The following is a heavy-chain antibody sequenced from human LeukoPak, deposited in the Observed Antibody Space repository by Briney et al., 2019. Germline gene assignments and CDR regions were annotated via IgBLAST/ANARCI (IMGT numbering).Heavy chain of an antibody. CDR1: GFTFSSYS. CDR3: ARVSLDCSSTSCYSAFDI. V-gene: IGHV3-48*01. CDR2: ISSSSSTI. Sequence: PGGSLRLSCAASGFTFSSYSMNWVRQAPGKGLEWVSYISSSSSTIYYADSVKGRFTISRDNAKSSLYLQMNSLRAEDTAVYYCARVSLDCSSTSCYSAFDIWGQGTMVTVSS. D-gene: IGHD2-2*02. J-gene: IGHJ3*02.